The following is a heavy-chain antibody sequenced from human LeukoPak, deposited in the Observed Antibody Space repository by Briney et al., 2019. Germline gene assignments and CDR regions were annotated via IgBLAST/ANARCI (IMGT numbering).Heavy chain of an antibody. Sequence: GGSLRLSCAASGLTFSRYAMHWVRQAPGKGLEYVSAISSNGGRTYYGYSVKGRFTISRDNSKNTLYLQMGSLRAEDMAVYYCARDFVHYYDSSGFEYYFDFWGQGTLVTVSS. J-gene: IGHJ4*02. CDR2: ISSNGGRT. CDR1: GLTFSRYA. V-gene: IGHV3-64*01. CDR3: ARDFVHYYDSSGFEYYFDF. D-gene: IGHD3-22*01.